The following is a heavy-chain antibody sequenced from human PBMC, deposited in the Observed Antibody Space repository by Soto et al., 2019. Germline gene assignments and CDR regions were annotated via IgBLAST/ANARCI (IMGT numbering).Heavy chain of an antibody. CDR1: GGSFSCYY. Sequence: PSETLSLTCAVYGGSFSCYYWSWIRQPPGKGLEWIGEINHSGSTNYNPSLKSRVTISVDTSKNQFSLKLSSVTAADTAVYYCARGIYFGRRHFDYWGQGTLVTAPQ. J-gene: IGHJ4*02. D-gene: IGHD3-10*01. V-gene: IGHV4-34*01. CDR3: ARGIYFGRRHFDY. CDR2: INHSGST.